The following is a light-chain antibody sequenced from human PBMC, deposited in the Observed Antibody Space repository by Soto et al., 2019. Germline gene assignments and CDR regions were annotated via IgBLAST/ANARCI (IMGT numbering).Light chain of an antibody. Sequence: DIQLTQSPSFLSASVGDRVTITCRASQDINSYLAWYQQKPGKAPKLLTFGASTLQSGVPSRFSGSGSGTEFTLTISSLQPEDFATYYCQQLNSYSIFTFGPGTKVDI. CDR2: GAS. CDR1: QDINSY. CDR3: QQLNSYSIFT. V-gene: IGKV1-9*01. J-gene: IGKJ3*01.